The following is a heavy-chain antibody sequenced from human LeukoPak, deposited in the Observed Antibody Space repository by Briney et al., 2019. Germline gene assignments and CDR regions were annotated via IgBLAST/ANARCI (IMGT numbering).Heavy chain of an antibody. D-gene: IGHD4-17*01. J-gene: IGHJ4*02. Sequence: PSETLSLTCAVSGGSISSGNWWSWIRQTPGKGXEWIGEIYHSGNTVYNPPLKSRVTVSVDNSKNQFSLRLTSVTAADTAVYYCARNGDSSSVVDWGQGTLVTVSS. CDR2: IYHSGNT. V-gene: IGHV4-4*02. CDR1: GGSISSGNW. CDR3: ARNGDSSSVVD.